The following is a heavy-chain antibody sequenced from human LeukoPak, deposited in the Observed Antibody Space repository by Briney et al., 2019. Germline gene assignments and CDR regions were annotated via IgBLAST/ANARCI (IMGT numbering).Heavy chain of an antibody. CDR3: ARGGSGSGSGSLYYFDY. CDR1: GFTFSRYA. V-gene: IGHV3-48*03. D-gene: IGHD3-10*01. CDR2: ISSSDNTI. Sequence: PGGSLRLSCAASGFTFSRYAMNWVRQTPGKGLEWVSYISSSDNTIYYADSVKGRFTISRDNAKNSLYLQMNSLRAEDTAVYYCARGGSGSGSGSLYYFDYWGQGTLVTVSS. J-gene: IGHJ4*02.